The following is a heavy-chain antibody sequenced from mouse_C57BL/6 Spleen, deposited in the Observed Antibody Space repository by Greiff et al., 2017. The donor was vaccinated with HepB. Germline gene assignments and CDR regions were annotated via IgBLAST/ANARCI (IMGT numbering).Heavy chain of an antibody. Sequence: EVKLMESGPELVKPGASVKISCKASGYSFTGYYMNWVKQSPEKSLEWIGGINPSTGGTTYNQKFKAKATLTVDKSSSTAYMQLKSLTSEDSAVYYCARPQAIYFDYWGQGTTLTVSS. J-gene: IGHJ2*01. CDR3: ARPQAIYFDY. V-gene: IGHV1-42*01. CDR2: INPSTGGT. CDR1: GYSFTGYY. D-gene: IGHD3-2*02.